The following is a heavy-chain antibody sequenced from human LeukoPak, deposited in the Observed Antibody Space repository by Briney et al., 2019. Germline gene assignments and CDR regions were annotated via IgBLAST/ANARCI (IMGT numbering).Heavy chain of an antibody. J-gene: IGHJ4*02. CDR3: AGMRITTPTVRTLDY. CDR1: GGSMSTYY. V-gene: IGHV4-59*01. Sequence: PSETLSLTCTVSGGSMSTYYWTWIRQPPGRGLEWIGFIYYTGSTNYNPSLKSRVTISVDTSKNQFSLKLSSVTAADTAVYYCAGMRITTPTVRTLDYWGQGTLVTVSS. D-gene: IGHD1-14*01. CDR2: IYYTGST.